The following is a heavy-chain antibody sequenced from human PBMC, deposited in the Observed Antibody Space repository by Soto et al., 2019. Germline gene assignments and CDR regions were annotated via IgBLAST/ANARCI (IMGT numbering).Heavy chain of an antibody. CDR1: GYTFTSYY. CDR3: ARDGSGRYCSGGSRQLDPGYFDY. D-gene: IGHD2-15*01. V-gene: IGHV1-46*01. CDR2: INPSGGST. J-gene: IGHJ4*02. Sequence: ASVKVSCKASGYTFTSYYMHWVRQAPGQGLEWMGIINPSGGSTSYAQKFQGRVTMTRDTSTSTVYMELSSLRSEDTAVYYCARDGSGRYCSGGSRQLDPGYFDYWGQGTLVTVSS.